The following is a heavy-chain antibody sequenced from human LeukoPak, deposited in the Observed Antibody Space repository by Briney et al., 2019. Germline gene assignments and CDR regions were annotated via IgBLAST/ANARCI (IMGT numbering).Heavy chain of an antibody. CDR3: AREELYYYDSSGYHIFDY. Sequence: ASVKVSCKTSGYTFTNYGISWVRQAPGQGLEWMGWISAYNGNTNYAQKLQGRVTMTTDTSTSTAYMELRSLRSDDTAVYYCAREELYYYDSSGYHIFDYWGQGTLVTVSS. CDR2: ISAYNGNT. V-gene: IGHV1-18*01. D-gene: IGHD3-22*01. CDR1: GYTFTNYG. J-gene: IGHJ4*02.